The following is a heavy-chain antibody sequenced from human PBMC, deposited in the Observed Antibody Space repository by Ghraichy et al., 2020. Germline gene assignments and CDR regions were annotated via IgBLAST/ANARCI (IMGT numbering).Heavy chain of an antibody. CDR1: GFSSSQYA. CDR2: ISFEGSGQ. CDR3: ARARGGSYYGADSFEI. V-gene: IGHV3-30-3*01. Sequence: GGSLRLSCAASGFSSSQYAVHWVRPAPGKGLEWVALISFEGSGQFYAEYVKGRFTVSRDSSKNTLFLQMNSLRPEDTDLYYCARARGGSYYGADSFEIWGQGTMVTVSS. D-gene: IGHD2-15*01. J-gene: IGHJ3*02.